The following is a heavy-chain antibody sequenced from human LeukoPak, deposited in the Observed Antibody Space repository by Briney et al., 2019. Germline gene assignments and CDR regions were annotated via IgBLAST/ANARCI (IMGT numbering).Heavy chain of an antibody. D-gene: IGHD2-2*01. CDR3: AGPIVVVPYFDY. V-gene: IGHV3-11*04. Sequence: AGGSLRLSCAASGFTFSDYYMSWIRQAPGKGLEWVSYISSSGSTIYYADSVKGRFTISRDNAKNSLYLQMNSLRAEDTAMYYCAGPIVVVPYFDYWGRGTLVTVSS. J-gene: IGHJ4*02. CDR2: ISSSGSTI. CDR1: GFTFSDYY.